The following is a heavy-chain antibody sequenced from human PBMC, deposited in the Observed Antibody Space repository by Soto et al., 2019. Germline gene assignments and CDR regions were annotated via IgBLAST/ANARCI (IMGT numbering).Heavy chain of an antibody. CDR2: IYHSGST. J-gene: IGHJ4*01. V-gene: IGHV4-38-2*01. D-gene: IGHD3-10*01. Sequence: LSLTCAVSAYSISSDYYWGWIRQPPGMGLEWIGTIYHSGSTYYNPSLKSRLTISVDTSKNQFSLKLTSVTAADTAVYYCARLRGRTYSHYYFDYWGRGXLVTVSS. CDR3: ARLRGRTYSHYYFDY. CDR1: AYSISSDYY.